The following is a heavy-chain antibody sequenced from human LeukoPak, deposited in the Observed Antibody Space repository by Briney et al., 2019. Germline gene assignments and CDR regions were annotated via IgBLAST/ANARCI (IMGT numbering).Heavy chain of an antibody. D-gene: IGHD1-1*01. V-gene: IGHV3-30*02. J-gene: IGHJ4*02. Sequence: GGSLRLSCAPSGFTFSSYDMNWVRQAPGKGLEWVAFIRYDGNNKYYADSVKGRFTISRDNSENTLYLQLNSLRAEDTAVYYCTTINVASVFDYWGPGILFTVSS. CDR3: TTINVASVFDY. CDR2: IRYDGNNK. CDR1: GFTFSSYD.